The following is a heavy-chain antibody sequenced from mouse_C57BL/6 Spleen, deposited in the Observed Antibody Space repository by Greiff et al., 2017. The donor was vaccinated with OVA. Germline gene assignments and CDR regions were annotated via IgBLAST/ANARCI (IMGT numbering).Heavy chain of an antibody. J-gene: IGHJ4*01. CDR2: IDPETGVT. CDR3: TRGDYAMDY. V-gene: IGHV1-15*01. CDR1: GYTFTDYE. Sequence: QVQLQQSGAELVRPGASVTLSCKASGYTFTDYEMHWVKQTPVHGLEWIGAIDPETGVTAYNQKFKGKAILTADKSSSTAYMELRSLTSEDSAVYYCTRGDYAMDYWGQGTSVTVSS.